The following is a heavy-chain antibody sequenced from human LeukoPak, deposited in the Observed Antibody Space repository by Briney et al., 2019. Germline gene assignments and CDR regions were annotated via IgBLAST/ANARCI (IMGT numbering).Heavy chain of an antibody. Sequence: ASVKVSCKASGYTFTSYGISWVRQATGQGLEWMGWMNPNSGNTGYAQKFQGRVTMTRNTSISTAYMELSSLRSEDTAVYYCARSAASLYYYGMDVWAKGPRSPSP. CDR3: ARSAASLYYYGMDV. CDR1: GYTFTSYG. V-gene: IGHV1-8*02. J-gene: IGHJ6*02. CDR2: MNPNSGNT. D-gene: IGHD2-15*01.